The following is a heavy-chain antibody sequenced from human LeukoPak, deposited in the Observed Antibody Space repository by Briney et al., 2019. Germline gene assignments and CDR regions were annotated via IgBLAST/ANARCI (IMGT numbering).Heavy chain of an antibody. CDR2: ISSSGSTI. J-gene: IGHJ4*02. CDR3: ARVGGYNLHYFDY. CDR1: GFTFSSYE. V-gene: IGHV3-48*03. D-gene: IGHD5-24*01. Sequence: GGSLRLSCAASGFTFSSYEMNWVRQAPGKGLEWVSYISSSGSTIYYADSVKDRFTIFRDNAKNSLYLQMNSLRAEDTAVYYCARVGGYNLHYFDYWGQGTLVTVSS.